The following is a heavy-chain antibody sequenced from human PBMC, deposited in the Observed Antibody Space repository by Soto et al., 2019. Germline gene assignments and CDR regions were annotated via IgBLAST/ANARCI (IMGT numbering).Heavy chain of an antibody. D-gene: IGHD3-9*01. J-gene: IGHJ4*02. CDR3: AKDYDILTGYGVGY. V-gene: IGHV3-30*18. CDR1: GFTFSSYG. CDR2: ISYDGSNK. Sequence: GGSLRLSCAASGFTFSSYGMHWVRQAPGKGLEWVAVISYDGSNKYYADSVKGRFTISRDNSKNTLYLQMNSLRAEDTAVYYCAKDYDILTGYGVGYWGQGTLVTVSS.